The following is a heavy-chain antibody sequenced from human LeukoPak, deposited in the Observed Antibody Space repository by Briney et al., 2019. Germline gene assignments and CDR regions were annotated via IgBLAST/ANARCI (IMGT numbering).Heavy chain of an antibody. V-gene: IGHV1-18*01. CDR1: GYTFTSYG. J-gene: IGHJ4*02. CDR2: ISAYNGNT. Sequence: ASVKVSCKASGYTFTSYGISWVRQAPGQGLEWMGWISAYNGNTNYAQKLQGRVTMTTDTSTSTAYMELRSLRSDDTAVYYCARGPFLGVRQYLYYFDYWGQGTLVTVSS. CDR3: ARGPFLGVRQYLYYFDY. D-gene: IGHD2/OR15-2a*01.